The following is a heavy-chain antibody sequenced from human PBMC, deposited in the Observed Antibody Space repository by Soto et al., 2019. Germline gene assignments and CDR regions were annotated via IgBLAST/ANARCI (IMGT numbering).Heavy chain of an antibody. CDR2: INHSGST. CDR1: GGSFSGYY. D-gene: IGHD5-12*01. Sequence: SETLSLTCAVYGGSFSGYYWSWIRQPPGKGLEWIGEINHSGSTNYNPSLKSRVTISVDTSKNQFSLKLSSVTAADTAVYYCARGVDIVATIPSHFDYWGQGTLVTVSS. CDR3: ARGVDIVATIPSHFDY. J-gene: IGHJ4*02. V-gene: IGHV4-34*01.